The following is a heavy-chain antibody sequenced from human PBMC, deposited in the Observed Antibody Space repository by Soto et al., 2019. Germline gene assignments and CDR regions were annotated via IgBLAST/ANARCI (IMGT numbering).Heavy chain of an antibody. CDR2: INAGNGNT. D-gene: IGHD3-16*01. CDR3: AQFNPYRDYDDY. Sequence: ASVRVSCKASGYTFTRYAMHWVRQAPGQRLEWMGWINAGNGNTKYSQKFQGRVTITSDTSASTAYMELSSLRSEDTAVYYCAQFNPYRDYDDYWGQGTLVTVSS. CDR1: GYTFTRYA. V-gene: IGHV1-3*01. J-gene: IGHJ4*02.